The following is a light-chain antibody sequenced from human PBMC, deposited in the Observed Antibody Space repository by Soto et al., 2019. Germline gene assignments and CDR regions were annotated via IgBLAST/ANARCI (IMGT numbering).Light chain of an antibody. CDR2: DAS. J-gene: IGKJ1*01. CDR3: QQYGSSPPWT. Sequence: EIVLTQSPGTLSLSPGERATLSCRASQSVSSSYLAWYQQKPGQAPRLLIYDASSRATGSPDRFSGSRSGTDFNLNISRLEAEDVAVYYCQQYGSSPPWTCGQGTKVEIK. CDR1: QSVSSSY. V-gene: IGKV3-20*01.